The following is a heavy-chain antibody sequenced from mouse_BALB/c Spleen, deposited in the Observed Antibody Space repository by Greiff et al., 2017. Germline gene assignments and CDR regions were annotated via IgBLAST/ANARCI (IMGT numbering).Heavy chain of an antibody. CDR1: GFSLTRYG. Sequence: VQLQQSGPGLVQPSQSLSITCTVSGFSLTRYGVHWVRQSPGKGLEWLGVIWSGGSTDYNAAFISRLSISKDNSKSQVFFKMNSLQANDTAIYYCARKGDRYDGAWFAYWGQGTLVTVSA. V-gene: IGHV2-2*02. CDR3: ARKGDRYDGAWFAY. J-gene: IGHJ3*01. CDR2: IWSGGST. D-gene: IGHD2-14*01.